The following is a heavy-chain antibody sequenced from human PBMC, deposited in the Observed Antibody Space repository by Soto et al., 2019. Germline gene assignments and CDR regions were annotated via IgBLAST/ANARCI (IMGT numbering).Heavy chain of an antibody. J-gene: IGHJ5*02. D-gene: IGHD2-15*01. CDR3: ARDLKEYCSDGKCNWFDP. Sequence: SETLSLTCTVSGASISTYYWSWIRQPPGKGLEWIGYISYSGSTNYNPSLKSRVATSFDASKNEISLQVRSATAADAAVYYCARDLKEYCSDGKCNWFDPWGQGTLVT. CDR1: GASISTYY. V-gene: IGHV4-59*01. CDR2: ISYSGST.